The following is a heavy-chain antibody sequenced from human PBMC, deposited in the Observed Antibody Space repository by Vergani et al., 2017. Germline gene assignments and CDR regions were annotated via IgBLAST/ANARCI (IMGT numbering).Heavy chain of an antibody. Sequence: QVQLQESGPGLVKPSETLSLTCAVSGYSISSGYYWGWIRQPPGKGLEWIGGIYHSGSTYYNPSLKSRVTISVDTSKNQFSLELSSVTAADTAVYYCAKDAGYTSGWDPFDIWGQGTMVTVSS. V-gene: IGHV4-38-2*02. CDR2: IYHSGST. J-gene: IGHJ3*02. CDR1: GYSISSGYY. D-gene: IGHD6-19*01. CDR3: AKDAGYTSGWDPFDI.